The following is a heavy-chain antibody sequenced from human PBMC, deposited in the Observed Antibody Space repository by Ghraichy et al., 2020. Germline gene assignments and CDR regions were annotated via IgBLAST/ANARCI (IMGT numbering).Heavy chain of an antibody. CDR1: GFTFSSYS. CDR2: ISSSSSYI. D-gene: IGHD4-17*01. J-gene: IGHJ3*02. V-gene: IGHV3-21*01. Sequence: GGSLRLSCAASGFTFSSYSMNWVRQAPGKGLEWVSSISSSSSYIYYADSVKGRFTISRDNAKNSLYLQMNSLRAEDTAVYYCARNDDYGDYEDAFDIWGQGTMVTVSS. CDR3: ARNDDYGDYEDAFDI.